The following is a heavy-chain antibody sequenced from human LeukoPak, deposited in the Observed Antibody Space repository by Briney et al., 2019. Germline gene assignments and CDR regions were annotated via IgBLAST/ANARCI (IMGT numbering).Heavy chain of an antibody. J-gene: IGHJ4*02. D-gene: IGHD3-16*01. CDR1: GFTFIMYD. V-gene: IGHV3-23*01. CDR3: AKYIASGESVFDY. Sequence: GGSLRVSCAASGFTFIMYDMTWVRQAPGKGLEWVSLISGSGATTYYADSVKGRFTISRDNSKNTLYLQMNSLRAEDTAVYYCAKYIASGESVFDYWGQGTLVTVPS. CDR2: ISGSGATT.